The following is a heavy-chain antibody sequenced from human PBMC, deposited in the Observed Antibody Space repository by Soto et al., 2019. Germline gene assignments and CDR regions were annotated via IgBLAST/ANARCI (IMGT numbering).Heavy chain of an antibody. D-gene: IGHD2-2*01. Sequence: SVKGSCKASGVTHSSYIISWVRQAPGQGLEWMGRIIPILGVANHAQKFQGRVTLTADKSTSTAYMELSSLRSEDTAVYYCATGDCSTTSCYVTWFDPWGQGTLVTVSS. J-gene: IGHJ5*02. CDR2: IIPILGVA. V-gene: IGHV1-69*02. CDR1: GVTHSSYI. CDR3: ATGDCSTTSCYVTWFDP.